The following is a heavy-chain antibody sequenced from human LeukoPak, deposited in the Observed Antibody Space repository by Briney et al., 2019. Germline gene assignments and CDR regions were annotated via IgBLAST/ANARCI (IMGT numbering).Heavy chain of an antibody. CDR1: GGSISNNNW. CDR3: AIKPPSGWFGTGWLDP. J-gene: IGHJ5*02. D-gene: IGHD3-10*01. Sequence: PSETLSLTCSVSGGSISNNNWWSWVRQSPGKGLEWIGNIYHSGTTHYNPSLKSRAAISVDKSKNQFSLKLNSVTAADTAVYYCAIKPPSGWFGTGWLDPWGQGTLVTVSS. CDR2: IYHSGTT. V-gene: IGHV4-4*02.